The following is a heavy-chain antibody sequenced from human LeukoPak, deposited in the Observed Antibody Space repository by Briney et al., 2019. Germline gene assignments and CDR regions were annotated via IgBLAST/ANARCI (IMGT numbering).Heavy chain of an antibody. CDR2: IYYSGST. CDR1: RGSISSYY. D-gene: IGHD3-22*01. CDR3: ARVRVSSGSHPWYFDY. V-gene: IGHV4-59*01. J-gene: IGHJ4*02. Sequence: SETLSLTCTVSRGSISSYYWSWIGPPPGQGLEWIGYIYYSGSTDYNPSLKSRVNISVDTSKNQFSLKLSSVTAADTAVYFCARVRVSSGSHPWYFDYWGQGTLVTVSS.